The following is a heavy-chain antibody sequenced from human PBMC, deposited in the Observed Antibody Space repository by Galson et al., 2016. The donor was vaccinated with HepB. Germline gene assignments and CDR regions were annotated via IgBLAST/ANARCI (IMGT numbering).Heavy chain of an antibody. Sequence: SVKVSCKASGGTFTSYAISWVRQAPGQGLECMGGIIPIFGTSNYAQKFQGRVTITADESTSTAYMELSSLRSEDTAVYYCARVRDGYNHYYYYGMDVWGQGTTVTVSS. CDR3: ARVRDGYNHYYYYGMDV. V-gene: IGHV1-69*13. CDR1: GGTFTSYA. CDR2: IIPIFGTS. D-gene: IGHD5-24*01. J-gene: IGHJ6*02.